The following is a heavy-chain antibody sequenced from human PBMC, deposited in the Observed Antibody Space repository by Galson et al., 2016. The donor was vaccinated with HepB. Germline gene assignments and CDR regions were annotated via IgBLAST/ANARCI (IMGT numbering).Heavy chain of an antibody. CDR1: GDYH. J-gene: IGHJ5*02. CDR3: ARGVSMVRGWLDP. D-gene: IGHD5/OR15-5a*01. CDR2: IYYSGST. Sequence: GDYHWSWIRQHPEKGLEWIGHIYYSGSTYHNPSLKSRVILSVDTSKNQFSLKLTSVTAADTAVYYCARGVSMVRGWLDPWGQGTRVTVSS. V-gene: IGHV4-31*02.